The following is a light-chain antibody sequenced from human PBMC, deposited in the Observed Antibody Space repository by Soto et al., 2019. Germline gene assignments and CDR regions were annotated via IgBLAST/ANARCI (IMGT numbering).Light chain of an antibody. CDR2: KAS. Sequence: DIQMTQSPSTLSASVGDRVTITCRASQSISSWLAWYQQKPGKAPKLLIYKASSLESGVPSRFSGSGSGTESTLTISSLQPDDFATYYCQQYNSYPCTFGQGTKLEIK. CDR1: QSISSW. V-gene: IGKV1-5*03. CDR3: QQYNSYPCT. J-gene: IGKJ2*02.